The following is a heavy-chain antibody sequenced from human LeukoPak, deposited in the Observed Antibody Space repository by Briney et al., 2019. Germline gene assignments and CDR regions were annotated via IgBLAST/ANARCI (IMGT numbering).Heavy chain of an antibody. J-gene: IGHJ4*02. Sequence: GGSLRLSCAASGFTFSCYAMHWVRQAPGKGLEWVAVISYDGSNKYYADSVKGRFTISRDNSKNTLYLQMNSLRAEDTAVYYCARDDAMVRGVISAYWGQGTLVTVSS. CDR1: GFTFSCYA. CDR2: ISYDGSNK. V-gene: IGHV3-30*04. CDR3: ARDDAMVRGVISAY. D-gene: IGHD3-10*01.